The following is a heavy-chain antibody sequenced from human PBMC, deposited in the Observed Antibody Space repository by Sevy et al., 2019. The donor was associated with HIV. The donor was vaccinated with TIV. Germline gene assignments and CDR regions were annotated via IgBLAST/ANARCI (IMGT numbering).Heavy chain of an antibody. V-gene: IGHV4-39*01. J-gene: IGHJ4*02. CDR2: IYYSGST. CDR1: GGSIISSSYY. CDR3: ARYFRVEGAYYFDY. Sequence: TLSLTCTVSGGSIISSSYYWGWIRQPPGKGLEWIGSIYYSGSTYYNPSLKSRVTIFVDTSKNQFSLKLSSVTAADTAVYYGARYFRVEGAYYFDYWGQGTLVTVSS. D-gene: IGHD2-15*01.